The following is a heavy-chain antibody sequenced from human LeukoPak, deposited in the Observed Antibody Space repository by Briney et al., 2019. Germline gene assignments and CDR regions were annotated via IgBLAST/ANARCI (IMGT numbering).Heavy chain of an antibody. CDR3: ARVSGCSGGSCRYYYYYMDV. V-gene: IGHV3-23*01. CDR2: ISGSGDRT. J-gene: IGHJ6*03. Sequence: GGSLRLSCEASGFTFSTYAMSWVRQAPGKGLEWVSLISGSGDRTYYADSVMGRFTISRDNSKNTLYLQMNSLRAEDTAVYYCARVSGCSGGSCRYYYYYMDVWGKGTTVTISS. D-gene: IGHD2-15*01. CDR1: GFTFSTYA.